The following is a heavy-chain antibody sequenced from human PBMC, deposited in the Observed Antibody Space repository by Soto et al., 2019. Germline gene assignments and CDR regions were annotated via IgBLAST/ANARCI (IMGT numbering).Heavy chain of an antibody. CDR1: GFTFNSSA. Sequence: SVKVSCKASGFTFNSSAVQWARQARGQRLEWIGWIVVGSGNTNYAQKFHERVTITRDMSTSTAYMELSSLRSEDTAVYYCAADLITGTLHYYYGMDVWGHGTTVTVSS. V-gene: IGHV1-58*01. J-gene: IGHJ6*02. CDR2: IVVGSGNT. D-gene: IGHD1-7*01. CDR3: AADLITGTLHYYYGMDV.